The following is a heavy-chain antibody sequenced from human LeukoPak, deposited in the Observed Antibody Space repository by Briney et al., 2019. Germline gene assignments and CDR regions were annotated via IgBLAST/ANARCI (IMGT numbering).Heavy chain of an antibody. D-gene: IGHD5-18*01. CDR1: GGSISSGGYY. V-gene: IGHV4-31*03. Sequence: SETLSLICTVSGGSISSGGYYWSWIRQHPGKGLEWIGYIYYSGSTYYNPSLKSRVTISVDTSKNQFSLKLSSVTAADTAVYYCARVAFPTAMVFDYWGQGTLVTVSS. CDR2: IYYSGST. CDR3: ARVAFPTAMVFDY. J-gene: IGHJ4*02.